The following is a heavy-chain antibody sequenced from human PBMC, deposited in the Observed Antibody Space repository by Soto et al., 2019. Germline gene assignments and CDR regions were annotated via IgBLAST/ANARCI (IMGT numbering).Heavy chain of an antibody. CDR1: GGTFSSYA. CDR3: ATKRETYYYDSSGQGYFDY. CDR2: IIRIFGTA. J-gene: IGHJ4*02. V-gene: IGHV1-69*01. D-gene: IGHD3-22*01. Sequence: QVQLVQSGAEVKKPGSSVKVSCKASGGTFSSYAISWVRQAPGQGLEWMGGIIRIFGTANYAQKFQGRVTITADESTSTAYMELSSLRSEDTAVYYCATKRETYYYDSSGQGYFDYWGQGTLVTVSS.